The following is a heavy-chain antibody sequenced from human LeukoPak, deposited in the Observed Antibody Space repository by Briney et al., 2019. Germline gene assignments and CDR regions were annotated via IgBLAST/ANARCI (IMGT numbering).Heavy chain of an antibody. CDR2: IRNKANSYGT. V-gene: IGHV3-73*01. CDR3: GRPHIRGATNFDY. J-gene: IGHJ4*02. CDR1: GFIFSGSA. Sequence: GGSLKFSCEASGFIFSGSAIHWVRQASGRGLEWVGRIRNKANSYGTAYAASVKGRVTISRDDSKNTAYLQMNSLRTDDTAGDYCGRPHIRGATNFDYWGQGTLVTVSS. D-gene: IGHD1-26*01.